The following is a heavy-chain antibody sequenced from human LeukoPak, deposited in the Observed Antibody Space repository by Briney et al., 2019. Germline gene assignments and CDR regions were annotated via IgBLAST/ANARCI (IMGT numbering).Heavy chain of an antibody. V-gene: IGHV4-61*02. CDR2: IFTSGST. Sequence: SETLSLTCTVSGGSISSGSYYWSWIRQPAGNGLEWIGRIFTSGSTDYNPSLKSRVTISVDTSKNQFSLKLSSVTAADTAVYYCAKEAVYYYDSSGYWDFDYWGQGTLVTVSS. J-gene: IGHJ4*02. CDR1: GGSISSGSYY. D-gene: IGHD3-22*01. CDR3: AKEAVYYYDSSGYWDFDY.